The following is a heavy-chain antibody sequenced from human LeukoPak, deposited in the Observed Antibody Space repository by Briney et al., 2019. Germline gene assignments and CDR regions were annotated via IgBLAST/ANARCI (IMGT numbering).Heavy chain of an antibody. D-gene: IGHD4-17*01. V-gene: IGHV3-23*01. CDR1: GFTFSNYA. CDR3: AKDAGYGDYVSDY. CDR2: ISYGDGGT. J-gene: IGHJ4*02. Sequence: GGSLRLSCETSGFTFSNYAMSWVRQAPGRGLEWVSGISYGDGGTYYADSVKGRFTISRDNSKNTLYLQMNSLRAEDTAVYYCAKDAGYGDYVSDYWGQGTLVTVSS.